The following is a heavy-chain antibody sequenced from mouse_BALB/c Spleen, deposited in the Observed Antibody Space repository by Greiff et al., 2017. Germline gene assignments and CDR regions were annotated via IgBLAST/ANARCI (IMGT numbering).Heavy chain of an antibody. J-gene: IGHJ4*01. CDR3: ARYDYDAGAMDY. V-gene: IGHV5-17*02. CDR1: GFTFSSFG. D-gene: IGHD2-4*01. Sequence: VKLMESGGGLVQPGGSRKLSCAASGFTFSSFGMHWVRQAPEKGLEWVAYISSGSSTIYYADTVKGRFTISRDNPKNTLFLQMTSLRSEDTAMYYCARYDYDAGAMDYWGQGTSVTVSS. CDR2: ISSGSSTI.